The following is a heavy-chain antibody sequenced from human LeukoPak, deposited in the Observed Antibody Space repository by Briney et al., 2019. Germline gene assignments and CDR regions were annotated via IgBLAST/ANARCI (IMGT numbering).Heavy chain of an antibody. V-gene: IGHV1-2*02. J-gene: IGHJ4*02. Sequence: GASVKVSCKASGYTFTGYYMHWVRQAPGQGLEWMGWINPNSGGTNYAQKFQGRVTMNSDTSISTAYMELSRLRSDDTAVYYCARDLSSVAAAGTFLNWGQGTLVTVSS. CDR3: ARDLSSVAAAGTFLN. CDR2: INPNSGGT. CDR1: GYTFTGYY. D-gene: IGHD6-13*01.